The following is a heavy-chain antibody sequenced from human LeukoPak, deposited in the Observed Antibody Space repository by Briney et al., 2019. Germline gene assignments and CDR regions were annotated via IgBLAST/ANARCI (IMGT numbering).Heavy chain of an antibody. J-gene: IGHJ5*02. CDR3: ARVRRYNYDYVWGSYRPFDP. CDR2: INHSGST. CDR1: GGSLSGYY. Sequence: SETLSLTCAVYGGSLSGYYWSWIRQPPGKGLEWIGEINHSGSTNYNPSLKSRVTISVDTSKNQFSLKLSSVTAADTAVYYCARVRRYNYDYVWGSYRPFDPWGQGTLVTVSS. D-gene: IGHD3-16*02. V-gene: IGHV4-34*01.